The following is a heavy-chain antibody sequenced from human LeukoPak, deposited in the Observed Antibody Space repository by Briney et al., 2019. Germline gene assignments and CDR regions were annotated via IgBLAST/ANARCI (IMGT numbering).Heavy chain of an antibody. CDR3: ARDQGRWLQPNWFDP. J-gene: IGHJ5*02. V-gene: IGHV1-18*01. CDR1: GYTFTSYG. Sequence: ASVKVSCKASGYTFTSYGISWVRQAPGQGLEWMGWISAYNDNTNYAQKLQGRVTMTTDTSTSTAYMELRSLRSDDTAVYYCARDQGRWLQPNWFDPWGQGTLVTVSS. D-gene: IGHD5-24*01. CDR2: ISAYNDNT.